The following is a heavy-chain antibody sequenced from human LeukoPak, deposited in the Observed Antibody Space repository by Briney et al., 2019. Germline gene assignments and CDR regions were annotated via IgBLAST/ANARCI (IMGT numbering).Heavy chain of an antibody. V-gene: IGHV3-30*01. Sequence: GGSLRLSCSASVFPFSSYAMHWVRQAPGKGLEWVAVISYDGSNKYCADSVEGRFTISRDNSKNTLYLQMNRLRAEDTAVYYCERDGDGYGSYYFDYWGQGTLVTVSS. D-gene: IGHD5-24*01. J-gene: IGHJ4*02. CDR2: ISYDGSNK. CDR1: VFPFSSYA. CDR3: ERDGDGYGSYYFDY.